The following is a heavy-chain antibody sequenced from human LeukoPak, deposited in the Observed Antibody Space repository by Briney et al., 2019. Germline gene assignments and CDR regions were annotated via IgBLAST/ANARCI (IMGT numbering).Heavy chain of an antibody. V-gene: IGHV4-34*01. D-gene: IGHD3-10*01. CDR2: INHSGST. J-gene: IGHJ5*02. CDR1: GGSFSGYY. Sequence: PSETLSLTCAVYGGSFSGYYWSWIRQPPGKGLEWIGEINHSGSTNYNPSLKSRVTMSVDTSKNQFSLKLSSVTAADTAVYYCARGGYYYGSGSSYNWFDPWGQGTLVTVSS. CDR3: ARGGYYYGSGSSYNWFDP.